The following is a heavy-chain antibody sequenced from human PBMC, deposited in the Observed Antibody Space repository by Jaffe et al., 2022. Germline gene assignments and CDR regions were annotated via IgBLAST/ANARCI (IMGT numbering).Heavy chain of an antibody. V-gene: IGHV4-38-2*02. D-gene: IGHD2-2*01. CDR3: ARDGLGYCSSTSCPKNWFDP. J-gene: IGHJ5*02. CDR1: GYSISSGYY. CDR2: IYHSGST. Sequence: QVQLQESGPGLVKPSETLSLTCAVSGYSISSGYYWGWIRQPPGKGLEWIGSIYHSGSTYYNPSLKSRVTISVDTSKNQFSLKLSSVTAADTAVYYCARDGLGYCSSTSCPKNWFDPWGQGTLVTVSS.